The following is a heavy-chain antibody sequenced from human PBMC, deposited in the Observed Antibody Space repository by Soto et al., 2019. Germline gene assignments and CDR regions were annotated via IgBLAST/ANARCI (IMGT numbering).Heavy chain of an antibody. CDR3: ARVYYDSNGGDYYYYGMDV. Sequence: GASVKVSCKASGYTFTSYGISWVRQAPGQGLEWMGWISAYNGNTNYAQKLQGRVTMTTDTSTSTAYMELRSLRSDDTAVYYCARVYYDSNGGDYYYYGMDVWGQGTTVTVSS. J-gene: IGHJ6*02. CDR2: ISAYNGNT. D-gene: IGHD3-22*01. CDR1: GYTFTSYG. V-gene: IGHV1-18*01.